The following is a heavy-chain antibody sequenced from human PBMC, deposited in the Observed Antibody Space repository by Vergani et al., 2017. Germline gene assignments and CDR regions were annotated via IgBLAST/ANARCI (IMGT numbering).Heavy chain of an antibody. CDR2: ISAYNGNT. CDR1: GYTFTSYG. Sequence: QVQLVQSGAEVKKPGASVKVSCKASGYTFTSYGISWVRQAPGQGLEWMGWISAYNGNTNYAQKLQGRVTMTTDTSTGTAYMELRRLRSDDTAVYYCASSPSVVVPAAIQGSNYYYYYYMDVWGKGTTVTVSS. D-gene: IGHD2-2*01. CDR3: ASSPSVVVPAAIQGSNYYYYYYMDV. J-gene: IGHJ6*03. V-gene: IGHV1-18*01.